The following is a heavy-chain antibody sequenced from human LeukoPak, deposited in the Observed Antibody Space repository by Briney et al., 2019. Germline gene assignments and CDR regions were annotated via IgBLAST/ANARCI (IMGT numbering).Heavy chain of an antibody. CDR1: GVSISTYY. Sequence: SETLSLTCTVSGVSISTYYWSWIRQPPGKGLEWIGYIYYSGSTNYNPSLKSRVTISVDTSKNQFSLKLSSVTAADTAVYYCASSFYDSSGYYTTGNTYFDYWGQGTLVTVSS. D-gene: IGHD3-22*01. J-gene: IGHJ4*02. CDR2: IYYSGST. CDR3: ASSFYDSSGYYTTGNTYFDY. V-gene: IGHV4-59*01.